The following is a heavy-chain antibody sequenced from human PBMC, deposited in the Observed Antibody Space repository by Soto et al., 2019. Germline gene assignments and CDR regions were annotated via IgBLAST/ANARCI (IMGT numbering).Heavy chain of an antibody. Sequence: PGGSLRLSYAASGFTFSSYAMHWVRQAPGKGLEWVAVISYDGSNKYYADSVKGRFTISRDNSKNTLYLQMNSLRAEDTAVYYCARDPGRMVRGVILHYYYYGMDVWGQGTTVTVSS. CDR3: ARDPGRMVRGVILHYYYYGMDV. V-gene: IGHV3-30-3*01. CDR2: ISYDGSNK. CDR1: GFTFSSYA. J-gene: IGHJ6*02. D-gene: IGHD3-10*01.